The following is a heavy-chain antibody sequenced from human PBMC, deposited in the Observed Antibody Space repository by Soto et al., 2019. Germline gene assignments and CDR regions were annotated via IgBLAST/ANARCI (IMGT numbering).Heavy chain of an antibody. CDR3: AVSFGWYAIDY. CDR1: GVSISSNYY. V-gene: IGHV4-4*02. Sequence: QVLLQESGPGLVQPSGTLSLSCVVSGVSISSNYYWGRVRQPPGTGLEWIGAISHTGSVNYNPSLKSRRTIAMNKSQNHSSLKVKSVTAAGTAVYYLAVSFGWYAIDYWGQGTLVIVSS. J-gene: IGHJ4*02. D-gene: IGHD6-19*01. CDR2: ISHTGSV.